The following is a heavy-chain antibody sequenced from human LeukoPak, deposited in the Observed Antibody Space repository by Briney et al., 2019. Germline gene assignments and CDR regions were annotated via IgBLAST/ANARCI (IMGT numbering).Heavy chain of an antibody. Sequence: QPGRSLRLSCAASGFTFSSYGMPWVRQAPGKGLEWVAVIWYDGSNKYYADSVKGRFTISRDNSKNTLYLQMNSLRAEDTAVYYCARAPAGTIFGVVPYYFDYWGQGTLVTVSS. D-gene: IGHD3-3*01. CDR3: ARAPAGTIFGVVPYYFDY. J-gene: IGHJ4*02. V-gene: IGHV3-33*01. CDR2: IWYDGSNK. CDR1: GFTFSSYG.